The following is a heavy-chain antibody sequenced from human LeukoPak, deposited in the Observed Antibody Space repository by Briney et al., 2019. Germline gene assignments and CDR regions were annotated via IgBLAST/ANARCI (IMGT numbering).Heavy chain of an antibody. CDR1: GYSFISYF. J-gene: IGHJ4*02. CDR3: ARDYYGSGSYYFPLDY. Sequence: GASVKVSCKASGYSFISYFMHWVRQAPGQGLEWMGIINPSGGSTSYARKFQGRVTMTRDTSTSTVYMELSSLRSEDTAVYYCARDYYGSGSYYFPLDYWGQGTLVTVSS. V-gene: IGHV1-46*01. D-gene: IGHD3-10*01. CDR2: INPSGGST.